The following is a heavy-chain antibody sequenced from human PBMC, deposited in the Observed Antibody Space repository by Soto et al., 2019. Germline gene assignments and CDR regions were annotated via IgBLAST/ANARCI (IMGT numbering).Heavy chain of an antibody. CDR2: ISSSSSYI. D-gene: IGHD6-13*01. CDR3: ARDSSPSIAAAGIDWFDP. CDR1: GVTFISYS. V-gene: IGHV3-21*01. J-gene: IGHJ5*02. Sequence: GGSLRLSCASSGVTFISYSMNWVRQATGKGLEWVSSISSSSSYIYYADSVKGRFTISRDNAKNSLYLQMNSLRAEDTAVYYCARDSSPSIAAAGIDWFDPWGQGTLVTVSS.